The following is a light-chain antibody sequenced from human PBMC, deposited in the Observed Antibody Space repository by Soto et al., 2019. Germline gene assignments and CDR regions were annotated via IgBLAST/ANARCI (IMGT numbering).Light chain of an antibody. CDR1: SSNIGNNY. V-gene: IGLV1-51*01. Sequence: QTVVTQPPSVSAAPGQKVTISCSGSSSNIGNNYLSWYQQLPGTAPKLLIYDNNKRPSGIPDRFSGSKSGTSATLGITGLQTGDEADYYCGTWDSSLSAGPLYVFGTGTKLTVL. CDR2: DNN. J-gene: IGLJ1*01. CDR3: GTWDSSLSAGPLYV.